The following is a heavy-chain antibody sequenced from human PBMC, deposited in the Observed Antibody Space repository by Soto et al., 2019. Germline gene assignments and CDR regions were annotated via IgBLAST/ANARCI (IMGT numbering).Heavy chain of an antibody. V-gene: IGHV3-30*19. Sequence: QVQLVESGGGVVQPGRSLRLSCAASGFTFSSYGMHWVRQAPGKGLEWVAVIWYDGSNKYYADSVKGRFTISRDNSKNTLYLQMNSLRAEDTAVYYCARDTRDSSGYYPDYWGQGTLVTVSS. J-gene: IGHJ4*02. CDR2: IWYDGSNK. CDR1: GFTFSSYG. D-gene: IGHD3-22*01. CDR3: ARDTRDSSGYYPDY.